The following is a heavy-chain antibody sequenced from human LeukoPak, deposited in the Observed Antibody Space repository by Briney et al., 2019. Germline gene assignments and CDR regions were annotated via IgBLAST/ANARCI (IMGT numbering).Heavy chain of an antibody. D-gene: IGHD1-26*01. CDR2: ISWNSGSI. Sequence: GGSLRLSCAASGFTFDDYAMHWVRQAPGKGLEWVSGISWNSGSIGYADSVKGRFTISRDNAKNSLYLQMNSLRAEDTALYYCAKDPDGRYVPWGQGTLVTVSS. CDR3: AKDPDGRYVP. CDR1: GFTFDDYA. J-gene: IGHJ5*02. V-gene: IGHV3-9*01.